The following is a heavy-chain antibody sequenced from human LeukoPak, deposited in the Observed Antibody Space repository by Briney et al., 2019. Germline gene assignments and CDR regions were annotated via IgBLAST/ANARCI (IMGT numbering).Heavy chain of an antibody. Sequence: SQTLSLTCAISGDSVSINSAAWNWIRQSPSRRLEWLGRTYYRSKWYNDYAVSVKSRITINPDTSKNQFSLRLNSVTPEDTAVYYCARVHKDKYSSGWPFDYWGQGTLVTVSS. CDR3: ARVHKDKYSSGWPFDY. J-gene: IGHJ4*02. CDR2: TYYRSKWYN. D-gene: IGHD6-19*01. V-gene: IGHV6-1*01. CDR1: GDSVSINSAA.